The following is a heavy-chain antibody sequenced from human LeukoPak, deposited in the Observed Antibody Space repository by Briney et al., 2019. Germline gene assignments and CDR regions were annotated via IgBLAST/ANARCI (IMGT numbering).Heavy chain of an antibody. Sequence: ASVKVSCKASGYTFTGYYMHWVRQAPGQGLEWMGWINPNSGGTNYAQKFQGRVTMTRDTSISTAYMELSRLRSDDTAVYYCATGDYGDYLGWFDPWGQGTLVTVSS. J-gene: IGHJ5*02. D-gene: IGHD4-17*01. V-gene: IGHV1-2*02. CDR1: GYTFTGYY. CDR3: ATGDYGDYLGWFDP. CDR2: INPNSGGT.